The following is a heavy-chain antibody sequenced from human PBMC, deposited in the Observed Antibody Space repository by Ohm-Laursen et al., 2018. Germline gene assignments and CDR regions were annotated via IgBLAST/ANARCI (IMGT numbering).Heavy chain of an antibody. D-gene: IGHD6-13*01. CDR3: ARGHSSWYRYFQY. V-gene: IGHV1-8*01. CDR2: MSPNSDNT. Sequence: ASVKASCKASGYTFSSYDINWVRQAAGQGPEWMGWMSPNSDNTGYAPKFQGRVTMARNTSISTAYLELSSLRSEDTAVYYCARGHSSWYRYFQYWGQGTLVTVSS. J-gene: IGHJ1*01. CDR1: GYTFSSYD.